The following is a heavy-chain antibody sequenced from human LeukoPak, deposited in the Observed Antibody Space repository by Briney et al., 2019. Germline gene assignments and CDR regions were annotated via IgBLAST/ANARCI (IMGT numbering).Heavy chain of an antibody. D-gene: IGHD6-13*01. Sequence: GESLKISCKGSGYTFTRSWIGWVRQMPGEGLEWIGIIYPDDSDTRYSPSFQGQVTISADKSITTAYLQWSSLKASDTAMYYCARHRATISVAGAFIDYWGQGTPVTVSS. CDR2: IYPDDSDT. CDR1: GYTFTRSW. V-gene: IGHV5-51*01. CDR3: ARHRATISVAGAFIDY. J-gene: IGHJ4*02.